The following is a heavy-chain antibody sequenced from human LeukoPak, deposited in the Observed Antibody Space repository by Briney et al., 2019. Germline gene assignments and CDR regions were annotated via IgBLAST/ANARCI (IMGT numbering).Heavy chain of an antibody. Sequence: PGGSLRLSCAASGFRFSNYWMSWARQVPGKGLEWVANINQDGGVQQYVDSVKGRFTISRDNAKNSPYLHLNSLRAEDTAVYYCTRLQRDRPDVYWGQGTLVTVSS. CDR3: TRLQRDRPDVY. CDR1: GFRFSNYW. CDR2: INQDGGVQ. D-gene: IGHD1-14*01. J-gene: IGHJ4*02. V-gene: IGHV3-7*01.